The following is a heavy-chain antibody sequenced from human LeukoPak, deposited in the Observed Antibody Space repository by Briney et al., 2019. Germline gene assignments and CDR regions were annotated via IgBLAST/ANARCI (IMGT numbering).Heavy chain of an antibody. V-gene: IGHV1-8*01. Sequence: ASVKASCKASGYTFTSYDINWVRQATGQGLEWMGWMNPNSGNTGYAQKFQGRVTMTRSTSISTAYMELSSLRSEDTAVYYCALARAGDNWFDPWGQGTLVTVSS. D-gene: IGHD1-26*01. CDR3: ALARAGDNWFDP. CDR1: GYTFTSYD. J-gene: IGHJ5*02. CDR2: MNPNSGNT.